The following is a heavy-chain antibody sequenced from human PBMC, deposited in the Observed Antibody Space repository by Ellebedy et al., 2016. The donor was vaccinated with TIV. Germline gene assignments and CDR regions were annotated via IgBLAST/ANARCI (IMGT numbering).Heavy chain of an antibody. CDR2: MIGSGSKT. D-gene: IGHD6-13*01. V-gene: IGHV3-23*01. CDR3: AKRGEAAPGTGRYYFDY. CDR1: GFTFSKYA. Sequence: GESLKISCAASGFTFSKYAMSWVRQAPGKGLAWVSTMIGSGSKTYYADSVKGRFTISRDNSKNTLYLQMDSLRAEETAVYYCAKRGEAAPGTGRYYFDYWGQGVLVTVSS. J-gene: IGHJ4*02.